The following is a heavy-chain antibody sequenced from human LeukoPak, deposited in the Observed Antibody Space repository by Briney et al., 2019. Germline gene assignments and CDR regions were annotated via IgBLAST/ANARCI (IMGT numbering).Heavy chain of an antibody. D-gene: IGHD2-8*02. J-gene: IGHJ4*02. CDR2: IYSSGST. V-gene: IGHV4-59*01. CDR3: ARGDRSTGWAYYFDY. CDR1: GGSISSFY. Sequence: SGTLSLTCTVSGGSISSFYWSWIRQPPGKGPEWIGYIYSSGSTNYNPPLKSRVTISVDTSKNQFSLKLISVTAADTAVYYCARGDRSTGWAYYFDYWGQGTLVTVSS.